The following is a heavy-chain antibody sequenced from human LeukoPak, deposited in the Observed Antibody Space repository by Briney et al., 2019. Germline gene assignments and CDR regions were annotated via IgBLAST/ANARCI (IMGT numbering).Heavy chain of an antibody. J-gene: IGHJ3*02. Sequence: ASVKVSCKASGGTFSSYAISWVRQAPGQGLEWMGGIIPIFGTANYAQKFQGRVTITTDESTGTAYMELSSLRSEDTAVYYCARGEVYCSSTSCYKAFDTWGQGTMVTVSS. V-gene: IGHV1-69*05. D-gene: IGHD2-2*02. CDR2: IIPIFGTA. CDR1: GGTFSSYA. CDR3: ARGEVYCSSTSCYKAFDT.